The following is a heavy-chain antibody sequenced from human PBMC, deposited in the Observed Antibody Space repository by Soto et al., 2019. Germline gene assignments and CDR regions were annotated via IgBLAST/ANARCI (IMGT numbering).Heavy chain of an antibody. V-gene: IGHV3-21*01. CDR3: ARAGSAGTRLRRPYFDY. CDR1: GFTFSSYS. Sequence: VSLRLSCAASGFTFSSYSMNWVRQAPGKGLEWVSSISSSSSYIYYADSVKGRSTISRDNAKNSLYLQMNSLRAEDTAVYYCARAGSAGTRLRRPYFDYWGQGTLVTVSS. CDR2: ISSSSSYI. J-gene: IGHJ4*02. D-gene: IGHD6-19*01.